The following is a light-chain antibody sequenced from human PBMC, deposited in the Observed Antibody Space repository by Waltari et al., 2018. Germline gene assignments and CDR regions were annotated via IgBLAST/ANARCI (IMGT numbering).Light chain of an antibody. J-gene: IGKJ4*01. CDR1: HSVSRY. V-gene: IGKV3-11*01. Sequence: EIVLTQSPGTLSLSPGERATISCRASHSVSRYLAWYQQRPGQAPRLLIYDASNRATGIPARFSGSRSGTDFTLTISSLEPEDFAVYYCQQRKSWPLTFGGGTKVEIK. CDR2: DAS. CDR3: QQRKSWPLT.